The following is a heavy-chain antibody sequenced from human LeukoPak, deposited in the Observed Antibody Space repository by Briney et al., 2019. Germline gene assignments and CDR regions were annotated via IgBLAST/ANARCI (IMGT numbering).Heavy chain of an antibody. J-gene: IGHJ6*03. D-gene: IGHD3-10*01. V-gene: IGHV1-8*01. Sequence: ASVKVSCKASGYTFTSYDINWVRQATGQGLEWMGWKNPNSGNTGYAQKFQGRVTMTRNTSISTAYMELSSLRSEDTAVYYCARAGVIIYYYYMDVWGKGTTVTISS. CDR1: GYTFTSYD. CDR2: KNPNSGNT. CDR3: ARAGVIIYYYYMDV.